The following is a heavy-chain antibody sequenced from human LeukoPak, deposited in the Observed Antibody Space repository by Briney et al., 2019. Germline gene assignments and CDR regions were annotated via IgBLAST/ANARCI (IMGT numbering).Heavy chain of an antibody. J-gene: IGHJ5*02. CDR1: GGSISNYY. Sequence: SETLSLTCTVSGGSISNYYWSWIRQPPGKGLEWIGYVYYTGSTSYNPSLKSRVIISLDTSKNQFSLKLNSVTAADTAVYFCARGSGYNYGSEWFDPWGQGTLVTVSS. CDR3: ARGSGYNYGSEWFDP. CDR2: VYYTGST. D-gene: IGHD5-18*01. V-gene: IGHV4-59*12.